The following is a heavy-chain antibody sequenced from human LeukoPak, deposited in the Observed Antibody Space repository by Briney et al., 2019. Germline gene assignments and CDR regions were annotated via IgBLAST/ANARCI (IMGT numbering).Heavy chain of an antibody. CDR3: ARGNQDYDFWSGYYEYYYYGMDV. CDR1: GGSFSGYY. Sequence: SETLSLTCAVYGGSFSGYYWSWIRQPPGKGLEWIGDINHSGSTNYNPSLKSRVTISVDTSKNQFSLKLSSVTAADTAVYYCARGNQDYDFWSGYYEYYYYGMDVWGQGTTVTVSS. D-gene: IGHD3-3*01. V-gene: IGHV4-34*01. CDR2: INHSGST. J-gene: IGHJ6*02.